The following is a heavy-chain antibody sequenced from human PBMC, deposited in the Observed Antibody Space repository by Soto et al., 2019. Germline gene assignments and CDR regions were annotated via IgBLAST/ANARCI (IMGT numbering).Heavy chain of an antibody. CDR3: ARDAGVSYAQGAFLH. CDR1: GGSVTTYY. Sequence: QVQLQQSGPVLVKPSETLSLICTVSGGSVTTYYWNWIRQTPGKGLECIGYIYRTGRTNYNPSLMSRVTISIDTSNNQVSLTLFSVAAEGTAVYYCARDAGVSYAQGAFLHWGQGTLVTVSS. V-gene: IGHV4-59*02. J-gene: IGHJ1*01. D-gene: IGHD2-8*01. CDR2: IYRTGRT.